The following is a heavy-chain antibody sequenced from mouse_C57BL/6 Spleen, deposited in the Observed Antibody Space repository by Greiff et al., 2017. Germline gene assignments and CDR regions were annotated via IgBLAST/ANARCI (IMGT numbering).Heavy chain of an antibody. J-gene: IGHJ3*01. CDR3: AIPGSYYGRGGSYHTWFAY. V-gene: IGHV1-74*01. CDR1: GYTFTSYW. CDR2: IHPSDSDT. D-gene: IGHD1-1*01. Sequence: VQLQQPGAELVKPGASVKVSCKASGYTFTSYWMHWVKQRPGQGLEWIGRIHPSDSDTNYNQKFKGKATLTVDKSSSTAYMQLSSLTSEDSAVYYCAIPGSYYGRGGSYHTWFAYWGQGTLVTVSA.